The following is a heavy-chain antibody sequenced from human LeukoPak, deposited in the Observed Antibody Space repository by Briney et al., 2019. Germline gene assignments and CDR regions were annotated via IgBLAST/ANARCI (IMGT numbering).Heavy chain of an antibody. CDR1: GFTLSSYT. CDR3: AREGGNPDAFDI. Sequence: PGGSLRLSCAASGFTLSSYTMNWVRQAPGKGLEWVSSISSSGSYIYYADSVKGRFTISRDNAKNSLYLQMNSLRAEDTAVYYCAREGGNPDAFDIWGQGTMVTVSS. CDR2: ISSSGSYI. D-gene: IGHD4-23*01. J-gene: IGHJ3*02. V-gene: IGHV3-21*01.